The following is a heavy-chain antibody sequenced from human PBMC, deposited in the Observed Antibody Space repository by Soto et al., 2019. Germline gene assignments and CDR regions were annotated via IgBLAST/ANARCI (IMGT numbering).Heavy chain of an antibody. CDR3: ARDRSVRDDY. D-gene: IGHD2-21*02. Sequence: EVHLVESGGGLVQPGGSLRLSCAASGFTFSSYWMHWVRQVPGKGLVWVSRTNEDGTTINYADSVRGRFTISRDNAKNPLYLQMSSLRAENTAVYYCARDRSVRDDYWGHGTLVTVSA. CDR1: GFTFSSYW. CDR2: TNEDGTTI. V-gene: IGHV3-74*01. J-gene: IGHJ4*01.